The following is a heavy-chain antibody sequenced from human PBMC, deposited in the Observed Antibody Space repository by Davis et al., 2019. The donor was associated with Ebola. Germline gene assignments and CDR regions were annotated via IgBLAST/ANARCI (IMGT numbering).Heavy chain of an antibody. V-gene: IGHV3-48*02. D-gene: IGHD1-14*01. CDR1: GFTFSGYT. Sequence: GESLKISCAASGFTFSGYTMNWIRQAPGQGLEWVSYISTSSNTIYYADSVRGRFTVSRDNAKKSLYLQMNSLRDEDTAVYYCARDVAGRAGYWGQGTLVTVSS. CDR2: ISTSSNTI. J-gene: IGHJ4*02. CDR3: ARDVAGRAGY.